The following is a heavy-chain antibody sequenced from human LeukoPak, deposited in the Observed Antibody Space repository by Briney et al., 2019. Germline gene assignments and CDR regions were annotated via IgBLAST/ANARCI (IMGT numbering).Heavy chain of an antibody. CDR3: ARMVDCSSTSCYRDAFDI. V-gene: IGHV3-23*01. J-gene: IGHJ3*02. Sequence: GGSLRLSCAASGFTFSSYAMSWVRQAPGKGLEWVSSICGGGGNTYYADSVKGRFTISRGNSKNALYLQMNSLRAEDTAVYYCARMVDCSSTSCYRDAFDIWGQGTMVTVSS. CDR2: ICGGGGNT. CDR1: GFTFSSYA. D-gene: IGHD2-2*01.